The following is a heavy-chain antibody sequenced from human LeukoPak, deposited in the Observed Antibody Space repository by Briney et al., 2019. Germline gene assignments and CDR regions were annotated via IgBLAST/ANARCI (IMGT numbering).Heavy chain of an antibody. Sequence: NSSETLSLTCTVSGGSISSYYWTWIRQPPGKRLEWLGYIHDSGSANYNPSLNSRLTMSLDASKNQFSLKLSSVSAADTAVYYCVQVRLAGLFDPWGQGTLVTVSS. J-gene: IGHJ5*02. D-gene: IGHD3-3*02. CDR3: VQVRLAGLFDP. V-gene: IGHV4-59*01. CDR1: GGSISSYY. CDR2: IHDSGSA.